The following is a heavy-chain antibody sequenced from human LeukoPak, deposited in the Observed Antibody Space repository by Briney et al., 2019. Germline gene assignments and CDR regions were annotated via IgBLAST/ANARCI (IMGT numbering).Heavy chain of an antibody. CDR1: GFTFSSYA. Sequence: GGSLRLSCAASGFTFSSYAMHWVRQAPGKGLEWVAVISYDGSTKYYADSVKGRFTISRDNSKNTLYLQMNSLRAEDTAVYYCARSRDVVVTAWAYFDYWGQGTLVTVSS. D-gene: IGHD2-21*02. V-gene: IGHV3-30*04. CDR3: ARSRDVVVTAWAYFDY. J-gene: IGHJ4*02. CDR2: ISYDGSTK.